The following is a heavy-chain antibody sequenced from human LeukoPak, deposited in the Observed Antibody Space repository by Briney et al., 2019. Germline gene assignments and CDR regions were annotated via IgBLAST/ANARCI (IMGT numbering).Heavy chain of an antibody. D-gene: IGHD5-18*01. J-gene: IGHJ5*02. CDR1: GGSFSGYY. V-gene: IGHV4-34*01. CDR3: ARRRYSYGVGNWFDP. CDR2: INHSGST. Sequence: SETLSLTCAVYGGSFSGYYWSWIRQPPGKGLEWIGEINHSGSTNYNPSLKSRVTISVDTSKNQFSLKLSSVTAADTAVYYCARRRYSYGVGNWFDPWGQGTLVTVYS.